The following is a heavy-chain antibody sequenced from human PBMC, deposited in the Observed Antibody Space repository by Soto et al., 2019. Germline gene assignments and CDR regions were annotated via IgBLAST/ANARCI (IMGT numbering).Heavy chain of an antibody. D-gene: IGHD3-10*01. V-gene: IGHV3-23*01. J-gene: IGHJ4*02. CDR2: ISGTGGAA. CDR1: GFTFGHSA. Sequence: GGSLRLSCAASGFTFGHSAMGGVRQAPGKGLEWVAAISGTGGAAYYADSVKGRFTISRDNSRNTLFLQMNSLRVDDTAIYHCAKPEEVVRGFDFWGLGTLVTVSS. CDR3: AKPEEVVRGFDF.